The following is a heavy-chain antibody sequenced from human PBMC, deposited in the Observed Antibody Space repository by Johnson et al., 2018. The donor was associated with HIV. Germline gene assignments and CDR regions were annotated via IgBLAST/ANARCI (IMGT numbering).Heavy chain of an antibody. J-gene: IGHJ3*02. CDR1: GFTVSSNY. CDR3: ARDNSYGDLRDAFDI. CDR2: IYSGGST. D-gene: IGHD4-17*01. V-gene: IGHV3-66*02. Sequence: EVQVVESGGGVVQPGRSLRLSCAASGFTVSSNYMSWVRQAPGKGLEWVSVIYSGGSTYYADSVKGRFTISRDNSKNTLYLQMNSLRAEDTAGYYCARDNSYGDLRDAFDIWGQGTMVTVSS.